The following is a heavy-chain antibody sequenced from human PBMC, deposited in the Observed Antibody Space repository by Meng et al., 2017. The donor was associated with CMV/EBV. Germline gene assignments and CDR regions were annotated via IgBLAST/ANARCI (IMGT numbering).Heavy chain of an antibody. D-gene: IGHD6-19*01. Sequence: SGFTFSGYAMSWVRQAPGKGLEWVSSLRRTGGNTYYADSVKGRFTISRDNSKNTLYLQMNILRAGDTAIYYCAKDEYSTGWYSGFDYWGQGTLVTVSS. CDR1: GFTFSGYA. CDR3: AKDEYSTGWYSGFDY. J-gene: IGHJ4*02. V-gene: IGHV3-23*01. CDR2: LRRTGGNT.